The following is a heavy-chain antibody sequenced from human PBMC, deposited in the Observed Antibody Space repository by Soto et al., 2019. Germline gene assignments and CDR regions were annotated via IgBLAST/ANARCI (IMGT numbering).Heavy chain of an antibody. CDR3: ASDAGLYREGARRGISSRFDY. V-gene: IGHV1-18*01. Sequence: ASVKVSCKASGYTFTSYGIHWVRQAPGQRLEWMGWINAYNGNTKYAQKLQGRVTMTTDTSTSTAYMELRSLRSDDTAVYYCASDAGLYREGARRGISSRFDYWGQGTLVTVSS. D-gene: IGHD1-26*01. CDR2: INAYNGNT. J-gene: IGHJ4*02. CDR1: GYTFTSYG.